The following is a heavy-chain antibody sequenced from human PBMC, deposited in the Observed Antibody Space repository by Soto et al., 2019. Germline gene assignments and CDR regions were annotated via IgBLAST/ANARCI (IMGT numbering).Heavy chain of an antibody. CDR2: IWYDGSNK. D-gene: IGHD3-22*01. Sequence: QVQLVECGGGVVQPGRSLRLSCAASGFTFSSYGMHWVRQAPGKGVEWVAVIWYDGSNKYYADSVKGRFTISRDNSKNTLYLQMNSLRAEDTAVYYCARYDSSGYAFDYWGQGTLVTVSS. CDR1: GFTFSSYG. J-gene: IGHJ4*02. CDR3: ARYDSSGYAFDY. V-gene: IGHV3-33*01.